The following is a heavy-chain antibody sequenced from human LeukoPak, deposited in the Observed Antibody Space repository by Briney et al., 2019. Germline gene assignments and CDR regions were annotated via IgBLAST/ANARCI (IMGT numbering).Heavy chain of an antibody. CDR1: GGSFSGYY. V-gene: IGHV4-34*01. D-gene: IGHD3-10*01. Sequence: SETLSLTCAVYGGSFSGYYWSWIRQPPGKGPEWIGEINHSGSTNYNPSLKSRVTISVDTSKNQFSLKLSSVTAADTAVYYCARVTSYYYGSGSYYNVFYYFDYWGQGTLVTVSS. CDR3: ARVTSYYYGSGSYYNVFYYFDY. CDR2: INHSGST. J-gene: IGHJ4*02.